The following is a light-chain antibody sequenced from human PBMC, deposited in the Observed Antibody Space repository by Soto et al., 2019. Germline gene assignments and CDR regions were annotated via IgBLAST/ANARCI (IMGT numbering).Light chain of an antibody. V-gene: IGKV2-28*01. CDR1: QSLLHSNGYNY. Sequence: IVMTQSPLSLPVTSGEPASISCRSSQSLLHSNGYNYLVWYLQKPGQSPHLLIYLGSYRASRVPDRFSGSGSGTDFTLKISRVEAEDVGVYYCMQALQTPRTFGLGTKVDIK. J-gene: IGKJ1*01. CDR2: LGS. CDR3: MQALQTPRT.